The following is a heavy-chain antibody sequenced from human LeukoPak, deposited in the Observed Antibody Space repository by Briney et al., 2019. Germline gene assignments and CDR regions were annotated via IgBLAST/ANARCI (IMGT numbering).Heavy chain of an antibody. CDR1: GFTFSSYA. CDR3: AKTPVVVVGDYFDY. D-gene: IGHD3-16*01. J-gene: IGHJ4*02. V-gene: IGHV3-23*01. Sequence: GRSLRLSCAAFGFTFSSYAMSWVRQAPGKGLEWVSAISSSGGSTYYADSVKGRFTISRDNSKNTLYLQMNSLRAEDTAVYYCAKTPVVVVGDYFDYWGQGTLVTVSS. CDR2: ISSSGGST.